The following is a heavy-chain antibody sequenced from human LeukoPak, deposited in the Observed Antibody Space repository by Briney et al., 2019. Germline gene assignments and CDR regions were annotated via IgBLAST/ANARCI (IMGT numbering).Heavy chain of an antibody. CDR2: INPNSGGT. Sequence: GASVKVSCKASGYTFTGYYMHWVRQAPGQGLEWMGWINPNSGGTNYAQKFQGRVTMTRDTSISTAYMELSRLRSDDTAVYYCARDRVSWKQLYYFDYWGQGTLVTVSS. D-gene: IGHD1-1*01. J-gene: IGHJ4*02. CDR1: GYTFTGYY. CDR3: ARDRVSWKQLYYFDY. V-gene: IGHV1-2*02.